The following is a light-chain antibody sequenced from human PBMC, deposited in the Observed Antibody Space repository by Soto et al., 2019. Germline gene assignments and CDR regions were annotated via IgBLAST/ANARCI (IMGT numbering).Light chain of an antibody. V-gene: IGLV2-14*01. J-gene: IGLJ1*01. CDR1: SSDVGGYNY. Sequence: QSALTQPASVSGSPGQSITISCTGTSSDVGGYNYVSWYQQLPGKAPKLMIYEVSNRPSGVSNRFSGSKSGNTASLTISGLQAEDEADYYCSSYTSSSTSRVFGTGTKVTVL. CDR2: EVS. CDR3: SSYTSSSTSRV.